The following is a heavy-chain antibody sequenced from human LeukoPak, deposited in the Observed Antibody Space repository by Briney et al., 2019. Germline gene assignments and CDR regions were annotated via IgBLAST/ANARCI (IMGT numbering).Heavy chain of an antibody. V-gene: IGHV1-8*02. Sequence: ASVKVSCKASGYTFTSYGISWVRQAPGQGLEWMGWMNPNSGNTGYAQKFQGRVTMTRNTSISTAYMELSSLRSEDTAVYYCARGLMVRGVIITYYWGQGTLVTVSS. CDR1: GYTFTSYG. D-gene: IGHD3-10*01. CDR2: MNPNSGNT. J-gene: IGHJ4*02. CDR3: ARGLMVRGVIITYY.